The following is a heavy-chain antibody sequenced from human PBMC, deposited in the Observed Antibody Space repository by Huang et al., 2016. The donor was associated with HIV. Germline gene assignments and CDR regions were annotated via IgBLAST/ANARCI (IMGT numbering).Heavy chain of an antibody. CDR1: GYMFASYT. CDR3: GRGGGGGSWQTPLVWLDP. Sequence: QVRLVQSGSDLKKPGASVTLSCQPSGYMFASYTIQWGVQAPGQELDGIGWINTMTEKAASAPACTGRFLLSFDTSINMAYLEINGLESQDTAVYFCGRGGGGGSWQTPLVWLDPWGQGTLISVSS. CDR2: INTMTEKA. V-gene: IGHV7-4-1*04. J-gene: IGHJ5*02. D-gene: IGHD2-15*01.